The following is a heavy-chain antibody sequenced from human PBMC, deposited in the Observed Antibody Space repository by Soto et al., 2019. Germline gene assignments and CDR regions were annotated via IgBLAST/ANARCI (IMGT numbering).Heavy chain of an antibody. Sequence: GESLKISGKGSAYNSAPYWIAWVRHMPGKGLQLMGIIYPTDSDTRYRSSCQGQVTISADKSISTAYLQCISLMASDTAMYHCARRGVSPSSFDY. V-gene: IGHV5-51*01. CDR3: ARRGVSPSSFDY. CDR2: IYPTDSDT. J-gene: IGHJ4*01. CDR1: AYNSAPYW. D-gene: IGHD6-6*01.